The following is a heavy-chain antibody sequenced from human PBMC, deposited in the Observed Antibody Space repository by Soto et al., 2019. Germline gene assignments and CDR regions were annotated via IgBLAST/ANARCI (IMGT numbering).Heavy chain of an antibody. CDR3: AKDLSVAVAGSLYDY. CDR1: GFTFSSYA. CDR2: ISGSGGST. D-gene: IGHD6-19*01. J-gene: IGHJ4*02. V-gene: IGHV3-23*01. Sequence: GGSLRLSCAASGFTFSSYAMSWVRQAPGKGLEWVSAISGSGGSTYYADSVKGRFTISRDNSKNTLYLQMNSLRAEDTAVYYCAKDLSVAVAGSLYDYWGQGTLVTVSS.